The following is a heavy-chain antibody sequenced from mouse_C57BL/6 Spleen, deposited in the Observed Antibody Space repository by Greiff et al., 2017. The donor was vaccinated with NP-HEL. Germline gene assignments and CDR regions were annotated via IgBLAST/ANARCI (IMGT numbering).Heavy chain of an antibody. J-gene: IGHJ1*03. CDR3: ATYDWYFDV. CDR2: IYPGDGDT. D-gene: IGHD1-1*01. CDR1: GYAFSSSW. V-gene: IGHV1-82*01. Sequence: QVQLQQSGPELVKPGASVKISCKASGYAFSSSWMNWVKQRPGKGLEWIGRIYPGDGDTTYNGKFKGKATLTADKSSSTAYMQLSSLTSEDSAVYFCATYDWYFDVWGTGTTVTVSS.